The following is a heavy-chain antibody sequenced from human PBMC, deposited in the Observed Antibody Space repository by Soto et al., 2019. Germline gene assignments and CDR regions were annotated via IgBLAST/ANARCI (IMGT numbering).Heavy chain of an antibody. Sequence: EVQLVESGGGLVKPGGSLRLSCGASGFSFNNAWLNWVRQAPGKGLEWVGRIKSKSDGELAEYPAPVKDRFTISRDASKTTVFLQMNSLKTEDTAVYDCALITSDYWGQGTRVTVSS. J-gene: IGHJ4*02. V-gene: IGHV3-15*07. CDR2: IKSKSDGELA. CDR3: ALITSDY. CDR1: GFSFNNAW.